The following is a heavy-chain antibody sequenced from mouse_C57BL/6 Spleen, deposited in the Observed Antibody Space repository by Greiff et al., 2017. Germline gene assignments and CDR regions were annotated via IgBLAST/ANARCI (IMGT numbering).Heavy chain of an antibody. J-gene: IGHJ4*01. D-gene: IGHD2-1*01. Sequence: EVKLLQSGGGLVQPGGSLKLSCAASGIAFSRYWMSWVRRAPGKGLEWIGEINPDSSTINYAPSLKGKFIISRDNAKNTLYLQMSNVRSEDSALYECARPGGYYCNLMDYWGQGTSVTVSS. CDR3: ARPGGYYCNLMDY. CDR1: GIAFSRYW. CDR2: INPDSSTI. V-gene: IGHV4-1*01.